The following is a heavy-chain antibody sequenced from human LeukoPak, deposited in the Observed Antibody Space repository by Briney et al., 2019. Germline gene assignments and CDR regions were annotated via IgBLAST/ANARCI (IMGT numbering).Heavy chain of an antibody. V-gene: IGHV3-48*04. J-gene: IGHJ4*02. CDR1: GIAFSRYS. CDR2: ISSNSSTI. Sequence: GGSLRLSCAASGIAFSRYSMNWVRQAPGKGLEWVSYISSNSSTIYYADSVKGRFTISRDDAKNSLYLQMNSLRVEDTAVYYCAMVRGVIFDYWGQGTLVTVSS. CDR3: AMVRGVIFDY. D-gene: IGHD3-10*01.